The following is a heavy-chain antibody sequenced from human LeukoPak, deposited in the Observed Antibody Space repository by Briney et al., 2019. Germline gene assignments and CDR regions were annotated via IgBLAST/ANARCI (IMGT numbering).Heavy chain of an antibody. CDR3: GKGQGYFFDY. CDR2: IRYDGSDS. J-gene: IGHJ4*02. V-gene: IGHV3-30*02. CDR1: GFTFSSYS. Sequence: GGSLRLSCAASGFTFSSYSMNWVRQAPGKGLEWVAFIRYDGSDSYYAGSVKGRFTFSRDNSKNTLYLQMNSLRAEDTAVYYCGKGQGYFFDYWGQGTLVTVSS.